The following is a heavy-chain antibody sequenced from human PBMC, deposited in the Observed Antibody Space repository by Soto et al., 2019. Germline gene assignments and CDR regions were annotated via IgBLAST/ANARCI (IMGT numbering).Heavy chain of an antibody. D-gene: IGHD3-10*01. Sequence: GGSLRLSCGASGFTFSNYWMHWVRQAPGEGLVWVSRINGDGSFTRFADSVKGRFTISRDNAKNTVHLQMNSLRVEDTAVYYCAKTGTFRHYYYGMDVWGQGTTVTVSS. J-gene: IGHJ6*02. CDR1: GFTFSNYW. CDR2: INGDGSFT. V-gene: IGHV3-74*01. CDR3: AKTGTFRHYYYGMDV.